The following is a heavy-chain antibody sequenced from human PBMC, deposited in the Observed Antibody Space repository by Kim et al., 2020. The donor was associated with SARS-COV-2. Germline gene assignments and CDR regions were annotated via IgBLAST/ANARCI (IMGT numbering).Heavy chain of an antibody. D-gene: IGHD1-26*01. V-gene: IGHV3-21*01. CDR1: GFTFSSYS. CDR3: ARVVPSGSYWGEYYYYGMDV. CDR2: ISSSSSYI. Sequence: GGSLRLSCAASGFTFSSYSMNWVRQAPGKGLEWVSSISSSSSYIYYADSVKGRFTISRDNAKNSLYLQMNSLRAEDTAVYYCARVVPSGSYWGEYYYYGMDVWGQGTTVTVSS. J-gene: IGHJ6*02.